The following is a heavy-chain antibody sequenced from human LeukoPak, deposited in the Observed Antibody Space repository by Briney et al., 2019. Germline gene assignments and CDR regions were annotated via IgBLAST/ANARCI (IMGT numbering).Heavy chain of an antibody. V-gene: IGHV4-59*10. D-gene: IGHD5-24*01. CDR2: IYTSGST. CDR1: GGSFSGYY. J-gene: IGHJ3*02. Sequence: SETLSLTCAVYGGSFSGYYWGWIRQPAGKGLEWIGRIYTSGSTNYNPSLKSRVTMSVDTSKNQFSLKLSSVTAADTAVYYCARGEMATIEDAFDIWGQGTMVTVSS. CDR3: ARGEMATIEDAFDI.